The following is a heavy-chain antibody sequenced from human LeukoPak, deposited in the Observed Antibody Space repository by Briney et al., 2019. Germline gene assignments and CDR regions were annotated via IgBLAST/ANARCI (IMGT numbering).Heavy chain of an antibody. CDR3: ARMSSGSNDY. Sequence: PSETLSLTCTVSGDSISTTYWSWIRQPAGKGLEWIGRISTSGNSNYNPSLKSRVTMSVDTSNNQFSLNLRSVTAADTAVYYCARMSSGSNDYGGQGTLVTVSS. D-gene: IGHD1-26*01. V-gene: IGHV4-4*07. J-gene: IGHJ4*02. CDR1: GDSISTTY. CDR2: ISTSGNS.